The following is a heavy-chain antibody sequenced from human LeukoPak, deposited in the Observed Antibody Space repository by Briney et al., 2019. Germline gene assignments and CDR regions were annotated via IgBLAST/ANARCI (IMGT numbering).Heavy chain of an antibody. D-gene: IGHD3-22*01. CDR2: MYLSGTT. CDR1: GDSINSLDL. J-gene: IGHJ4*02. Sequence: SSETLSLTCTVSGDSINSLDLWSWVRQPPGKGLEWIGEMYLSGTTHSNPSVKSRVTISIDKSKNQFFLNLSSVTAADTAVYYCAGLVGRYSSGLYYYYFDYWGQGTLVTVSS. CDR3: AGLVGRYSSGLYYYYFDY. V-gene: IGHV4-4*02.